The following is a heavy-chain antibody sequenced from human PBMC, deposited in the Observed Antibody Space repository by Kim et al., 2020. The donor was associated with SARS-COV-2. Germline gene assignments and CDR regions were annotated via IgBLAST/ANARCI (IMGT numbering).Heavy chain of an antibody. D-gene: IGHD3-10*01. CDR1: GYSFTSYW. J-gene: IGHJ4*02. V-gene: IGHV5-51*01. CDR3: ARPTTGNPYYYGSGSYYTPYYFDY. Sequence: GESLKISCKGSGYSFTSYWIGWVRQMPGKGLEWMGIIYPGDSDTRYSPSFQGQVTISADKSISTAYLQWSSLKASDTAMYYCARPTTGNPYYYGSGSYYTPYYFDYWGQGTLVTVSS. CDR2: IYPGDSDT.